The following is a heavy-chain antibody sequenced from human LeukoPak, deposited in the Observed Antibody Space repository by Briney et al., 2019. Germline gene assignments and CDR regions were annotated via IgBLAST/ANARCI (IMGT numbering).Heavy chain of an antibody. J-gene: IGHJ4*02. D-gene: IGHD2-21*01. CDR1: GYTFNGHY. CDR3: ARAECTGGECHLFFLY. CDR2: TNPNSRGT. V-gene: IGHV1-2*02. Sequence: ASVKLSCKASGYTFNGHYLHWLRQAPGQGLERMGSTNPNSRGTNYAQNFQGRVTMTSDTDINTSYMDLSILRSDDTTVYLCARAECTGGECHLFFLYWGQGALVSVSS.